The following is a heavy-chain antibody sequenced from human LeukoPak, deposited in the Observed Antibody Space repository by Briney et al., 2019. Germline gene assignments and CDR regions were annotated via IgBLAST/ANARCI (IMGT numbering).Heavy chain of an antibody. CDR1: GGSISSSSYY. CDR3: ARQQYYYDSSGYRAPGRWYFDL. V-gene: IGHV4-39*01. D-gene: IGHD3-22*01. CDR2: IYNSGST. J-gene: IGHJ2*01. Sequence: SETLSLTCTVSGGSISSSSYYWGWIPQPPGEGLQWIGSIYNSGSTYYNPSLYSRVTISVDTSKNQFSLKLSSVTVADTTVYYCARQQYYYDSSGYRAPGRWYFDLWGRGTLVTVSS.